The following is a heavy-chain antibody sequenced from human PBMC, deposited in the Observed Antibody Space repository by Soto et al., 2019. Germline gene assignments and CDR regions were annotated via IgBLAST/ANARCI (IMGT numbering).Heavy chain of an antibody. CDR1: GGSFSGYY. D-gene: IGHD6-19*01. V-gene: IGHV4-34*01. CDR3: ARVGSSAGTVGY. J-gene: IGHJ4*02. Sequence: QVQLQQWGAGLLKPSETLSLTCAVYGGSFSGYYWSWIRQPPGKGLEWIGEINHSGSTNYNPSLKSRVTISVDTSKNQFSLKLSSVTAADTAVYYCARVGSSAGTVGYWGQGTLVTVSS. CDR2: INHSGST.